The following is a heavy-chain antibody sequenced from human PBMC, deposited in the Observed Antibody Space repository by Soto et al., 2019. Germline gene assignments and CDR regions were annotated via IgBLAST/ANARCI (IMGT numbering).Heavy chain of an antibody. CDR2: ISYDKSNK. V-gene: IGHV3-30*18. CDR3: AKDRAYRHYYYAMDV. CDR1: GFSFSSST. D-gene: IGHD2-21*01. J-gene: IGHJ6*02. Sequence: SRAASGFSFSSSTMYWVRQAPGKGLEWVALISYDKSNKYYAESVKGRFTISRDNSKNTLYLEMDSLRAEDTAVYYCAKDRAYRHYYYAMDVWGQGTTVTVSS.